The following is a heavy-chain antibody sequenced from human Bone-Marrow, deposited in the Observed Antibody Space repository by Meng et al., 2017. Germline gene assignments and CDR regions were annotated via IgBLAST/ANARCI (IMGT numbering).Heavy chain of an antibody. CDR2: INHSGST. J-gene: IGHJ4*02. D-gene: IGHD3-10*01. CDR1: GGSFSGYY. Sequence: QGQLQQVGAGLLKPSETLSLPCAVYGGSFSGYYWSWIRQPPGKGLEWIGEINHSGSTNYNPSLKSRVTISVDTSKNQFSLKLSSVTAADTAVYYCARGGVRGGIDYWGQGTLVTVSS. V-gene: IGHV4-34*01. CDR3: ARGGVRGGIDY.